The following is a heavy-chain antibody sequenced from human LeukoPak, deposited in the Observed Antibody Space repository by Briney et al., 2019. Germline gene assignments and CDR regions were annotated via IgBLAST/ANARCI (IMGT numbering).Heavy chain of an antibody. J-gene: IGHJ6*02. V-gene: IGHV1-69*13. CDR3: ARRRVVYYYYGMDV. CDR2: IIPIFGTA. D-gene: IGHD3-10*01. Sequence: ASVKVSCKASGYTFTSYGISWVRQAPGQGLEWMGGIIPIFGTANYAQKFQGRVTITADESTSTAYMELSSLRSEDTAVYYCARRRVVYYYYGMDVWGQGTTVTVSS. CDR1: GYTFTSYG.